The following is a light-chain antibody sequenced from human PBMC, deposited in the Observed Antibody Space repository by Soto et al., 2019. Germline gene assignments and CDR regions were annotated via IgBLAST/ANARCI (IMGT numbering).Light chain of an antibody. Sequence: DIQLTQSPVTLYFSHGQRSILSCMASQTVNNNYLAWCQQKPGQAPRLLIYGASRRATGIPDRFSGSASGTDFTLTISRLETEDFAVYYCQQYGSSGTFGQGTKVDIK. CDR2: GAS. CDR3: QQYGSSGT. CDR1: QTVNNNY. J-gene: IGKJ1*01. V-gene: IGKV3-20*01.